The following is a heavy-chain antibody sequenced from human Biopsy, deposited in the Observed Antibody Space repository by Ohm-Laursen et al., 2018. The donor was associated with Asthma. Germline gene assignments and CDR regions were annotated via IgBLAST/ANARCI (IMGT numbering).Heavy chain of an antibody. J-gene: IGHJ6*02. Sequence: SSVSVSCKTSGYTFNSAGMSWGRQVPGQGLVWMGWISVYNGNTKVAQKLQDRVTMITDTSTSTAYMELRSLRSDDTAVYFCARAVDYSHYYGIDVWGQGTTVTVS. V-gene: IGHV1-18*01. D-gene: IGHD3-10*01. CDR1: GYTFNSAG. CDR2: ISVYNGNT. CDR3: ARAVDYSHYYGIDV.